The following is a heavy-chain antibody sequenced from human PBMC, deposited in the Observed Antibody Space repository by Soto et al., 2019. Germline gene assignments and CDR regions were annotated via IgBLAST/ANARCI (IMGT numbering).Heavy chain of an antibody. J-gene: IGHJ6*03. V-gene: IGHV3-11*01. CDR2: ISSSGSTI. CDR1: GFTFSDYY. Sequence: QVQLVASGGGLVKPGGSLRLSCAASGFTFSDYYMSWIRQAPGKGMEWVSYISSSGSTIYYADSVKGRFTISRDNAKNSLYLQMNSLRAGDTAVYYCARDGKALTDYGDYVSGHEGAYYYLDVWGKGTTVTVSS. D-gene: IGHD4-17*01. CDR3: ARDGKALTDYGDYVSGHEGAYYYLDV.